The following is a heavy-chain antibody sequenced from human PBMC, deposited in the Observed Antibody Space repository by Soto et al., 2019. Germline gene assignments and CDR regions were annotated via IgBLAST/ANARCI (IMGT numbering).Heavy chain of an antibody. CDR2: IDIGGNT. Sequence: PGGSLRLSCAASGFTFSSYDMHWVRQATGKGLEWVSAIDIGGNTFYPGSVQGRFTISRENGKNSLYLQMNNLRAGDTAVYYCAREGERGSGDSVDALDIWGPGTLVTVSS. CDR3: AREGERGSGDSVDALDI. J-gene: IGHJ3*02. CDR1: GFTFSSYD. D-gene: IGHD1-1*01. V-gene: IGHV3-13*01.